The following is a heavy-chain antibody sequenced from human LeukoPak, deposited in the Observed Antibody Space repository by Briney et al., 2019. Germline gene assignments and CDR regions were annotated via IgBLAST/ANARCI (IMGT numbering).Heavy chain of an antibody. Sequence: PSETLSLTCAVYGGSFSGYYWNWIRQPPGKGLEWIGEINHSGSTNYNPSLKSRVTISVDTSKNRFSLRLNSVTAADTAIYYRARGLAIWGQGTLVTVSS. D-gene: IGHD2-21*01. CDR3: ARGLAI. J-gene: IGHJ4*02. CDR1: GGSFSGYY. V-gene: IGHV4-34*01. CDR2: INHSGST.